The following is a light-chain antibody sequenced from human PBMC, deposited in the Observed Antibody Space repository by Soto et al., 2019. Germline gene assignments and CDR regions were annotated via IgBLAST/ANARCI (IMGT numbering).Light chain of an antibody. J-gene: IGLJ1*01. V-gene: IGLV2-18*02. Sequence: QSALTQPPPLSGSPGQSVTISCTGTSNDVGSYNRVSWYQQSPGTAPKLMIYEVSNRPSGVPDRFSGSKSGNTASLTISGLQAEDEADYYCSSYSSSSTYVFGTGTKVTVL. CDR1: SNDVGSYNR. CDR2: EVS. CDR3: SSYSSSSTYV.